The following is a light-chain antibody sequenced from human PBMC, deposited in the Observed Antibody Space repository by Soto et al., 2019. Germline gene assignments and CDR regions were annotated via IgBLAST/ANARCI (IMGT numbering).Light chain of an antibody. CDR2: ETN. J-gene: IGLJ1*01. V-gene: IGLV2-8*01. CDR3: SSYAAINNSLV. Sequence: QSVLTQPPSVSGSPGQSVTISCTGTRTDVGGYLYVSWYQQYPGKAPKLMIFETNKRPSGVPDRFSAFKSGDTASLTVSGLQAEDEADYYCSSYAAINNSLVFGTGPKVTVL. CDR1: RTDVGGYLY.